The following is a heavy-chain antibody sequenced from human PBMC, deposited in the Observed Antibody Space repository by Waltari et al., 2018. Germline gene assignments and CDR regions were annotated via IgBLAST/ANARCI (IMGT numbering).Heavy chain of an antibody. Sequence: EVQLVESGGGLVKPGGSLRLSCAASGFTFSSYSMNWVRQAPGKGLEWVSSISSSSSYIYYADSVKGRFTISRDNAKNSLYLQMNSLRAEDTAVYYCARDPSYSNYFDYWGQGTLVTVSS. J-gene: IGHJ4*02. CDR1: GFTFSSYS. V-gene: IGHV3-21*01. CDR2: ISSSSSYI. D-gene: IGHD4-4*01. CDR3: ARDPSYSNYFDY.